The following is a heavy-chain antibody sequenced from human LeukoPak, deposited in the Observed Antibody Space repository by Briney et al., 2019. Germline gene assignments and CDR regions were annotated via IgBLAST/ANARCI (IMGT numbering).Heavy chain of an antibody. J-gene: IGHJ5*02. Sequence: ASVKVSCKASGYTFTSYYMHWVRQAPGQGLEWMGIINPSGGSTSYAQKFQGRVTMTRDMSTSTVYMELSSLRSEDTAVYYCARGDYQLLSRRAMSWFDPWGQGTLVTVSS. V-gene: IGHV1-46*01. CDR2: INPSGGST. CDR3: ARGDYQLLSRRAMSWFDP. D-gene: IGHD2-2*01. CDR1: GYTFTSYY.